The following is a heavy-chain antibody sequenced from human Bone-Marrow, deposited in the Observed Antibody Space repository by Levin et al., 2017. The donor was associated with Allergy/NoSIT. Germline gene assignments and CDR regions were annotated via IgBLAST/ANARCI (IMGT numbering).Heavy chain of an antibody. Sequence: GESLKISCTVSGFTLSMYSMHWVRQAPGKGLEWVAVVSSDGDGSLYADSVKGRFTISRDTAKNKLFLHMNSLRGEDAAVYFCARADPAIAVVPRTVYFDSWGQGTLVSVSP. CDR3: ARADPAIAVVPRTVYFDS. V-gene: IGHV3-30*04. CDR1: GFTLSMYS. J-gene: IGHJ4*02. D-gene: IGHD2-2*01. CDR2: VSSDGDGS.